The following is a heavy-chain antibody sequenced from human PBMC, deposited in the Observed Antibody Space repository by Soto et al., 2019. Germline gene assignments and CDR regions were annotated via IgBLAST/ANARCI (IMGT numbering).Heavy chain of an antibody. D-gene: IGHD6-13*01. CDR3: HTPLGYLFNYVLY. J-gene: IGHJ4*02. CDR1: GFTFSAYA. Sequence: EVPLLESGGGLVQPGGSLRLSCAASGFTFSAYAMTWVRQAPGKGLEWVSSISGSGDTTYYAGSVKGRFTISRDNSKIPLYLPMSSLSSDDPAVYYCHTPLGYLFNYVLYWGQLTLVSFSS. CDR2: ISGSGDTT. V-gene: IGHV3-23*01.